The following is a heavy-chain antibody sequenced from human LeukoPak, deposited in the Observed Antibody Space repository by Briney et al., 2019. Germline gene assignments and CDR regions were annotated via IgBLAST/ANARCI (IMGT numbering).Heavy chain of an antibody. J-gene: IGHJ5*02. V-gene: IGHV1-18*01. CDR2: ISAYNGNT. CDR1: GYTFTSYG. Sequence: GASVKVSCKASGYTFTSYGISWVRQSPGQGLEWMGWISAYNGNTNYAQKLQGRVTMTTDTSTSTAYMELRSLRSDDTAVYYCARVRQQLDRRWFDPWGQGTLVTVSS. CDR3: ARVRQQLDRRWFDP. D-gene: IGHD6-13*01.